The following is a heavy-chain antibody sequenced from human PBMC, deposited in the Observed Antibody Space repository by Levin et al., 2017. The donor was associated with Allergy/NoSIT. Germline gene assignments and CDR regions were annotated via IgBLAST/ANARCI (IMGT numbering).Heavy chain of an antibody. CDR3: ARDRLGYCSGGSCYRPPTPEAWFDP. J-gene: IGHJ5*02. D-gene: IGHD2-15*01. Sequence: SETLSLTCTVSGGSVSSGSYYWSWIRQPPGKGLEWIGYIYYSGSTNYNPSLKSRVTISVDTSKNQFSLKLSSVTAADTAVYYCARDRLGYCSGGSCYRPPTPEAWFDPWGQGTLVTVSS. V-gene: IGHV4-61*01. CDR1: GGSVSSGSYY. CDR2: IYYSGST.